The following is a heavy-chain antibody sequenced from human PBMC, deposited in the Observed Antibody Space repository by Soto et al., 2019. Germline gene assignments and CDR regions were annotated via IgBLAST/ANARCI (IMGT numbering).Heavy chain of an antibody. CDR2: NSVYNGNT. J-gene: IGHJ4*02. CDR3: ARYGYSSGWYSIDY. D-gene: IGHD6-19*01. CDR1: GYTFSSYC. V-gene: IGHV1-18*01. Sequence: ASVKVSCKASGYTFSSYCITWVRQAPGQGLEWKGRNSVYNGNTKYAQKFQGRVTMTTDTSTSTAYMELRSLRSDDTAVYYCARYGYSSGWYSIDYWGQGTLVTVSS.